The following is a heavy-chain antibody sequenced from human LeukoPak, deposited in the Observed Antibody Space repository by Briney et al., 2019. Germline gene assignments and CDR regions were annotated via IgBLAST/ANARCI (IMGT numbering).Heavy chain of an antibody. D-gene: IGHD4-17*01. V-gene: IGHV3-43*02. Sequence: GGSPRLSCAASGFTFDDYARHWVRQAPGKGLEWVSLISGDGGSTYYADSVKGRFTISRDNSNNSLYLQMNSLRTEDTALYYCAKDSFMTTVTNYWGQGTLVTVSS. CDR1: GFTFDDYA. CDR2: ISGDGGST. J-gene: IGHJ4*02. CDR3: AKDSFMTTVTNY.